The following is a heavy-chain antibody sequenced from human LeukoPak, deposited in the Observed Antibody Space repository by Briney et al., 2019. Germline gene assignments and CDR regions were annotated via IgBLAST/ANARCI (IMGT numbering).Heavy chain of an antibody. CDR2: INGDGRST. V-gene: IGHV3-74*01. Sequence: QPGGSLRLSCAASGFTFSSYWMHWVRQAPGKGLVWVSRINGDGRSTNYADSVKGRFTISRDNAKNTLYLQMNSLRAEDTAVYYCARDYFGYSGYDPTGQGTLVTVSS. CDR3: ARDYFGYSGYDP. D-gene: IGHD5-12*01. CDR1: GFTFSSYW. J-gene: IGHJ5*02.